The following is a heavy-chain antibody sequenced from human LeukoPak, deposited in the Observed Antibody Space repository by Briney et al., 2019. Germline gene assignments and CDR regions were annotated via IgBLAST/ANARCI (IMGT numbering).Heavy chain of an antibody. J-gene: IGHJ4*02. Sequence: GGSLRLSCTASGFTFGDYAMSWFHQAPGKGLEWVGFIRGKPYGGTTEYAASVKGRFTISRDDSKSIAYLQMNSLNSEDTAVYYCSRGGRIAAAGPDYWGQGTLVTVSS. D-gene: IGHD6-13*01. V-gene: IGHV3-49*03. CDR3: SRGGRIAAAGPDY. CDR1: GFTFGDYA. CDR2: IRGKPYGGTT.